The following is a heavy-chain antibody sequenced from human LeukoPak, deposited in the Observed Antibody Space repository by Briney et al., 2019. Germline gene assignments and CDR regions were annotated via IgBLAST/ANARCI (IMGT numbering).Heavy chain of an antibody. V-gene: IGHV4-59*01. D-gene: IGHD4-17*01. CDR2: IYYSGST. J-gene: IGHJ3*02. Sequence: SETLSLTCTVSGGSISSYYWSWIRQPPGKGLEWIGYIYYSGSTNYNPSLKGRVTISVDTSKNQFSLKLSSVTAADTAVYYCERGAGTTVTTKGAFDIWGQGTMVTVSS. CDR1: GGSISSYY. CDR3: ERGAGTTVTTKGAFDI.